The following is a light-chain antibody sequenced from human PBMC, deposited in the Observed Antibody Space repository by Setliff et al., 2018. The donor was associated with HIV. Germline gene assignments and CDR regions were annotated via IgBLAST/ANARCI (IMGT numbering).Light chain of an antibody. CDR1: SGDVGRYNL. CDR3: CSNTGSNTYV. V-gene: IGLV2-23*01. Sequence: QSALTQPASVSVSPGQSITISCTGTSGDVGRYNLVSWYQQQPGKPPKLMIYQASKRPSGVSNRFSGSKSGNTASLTISGLQAEDEADYYCCSNTGSNTYVFGTGTKVTVL. J-gene: IGLJ1*01. CDR2: QAS.